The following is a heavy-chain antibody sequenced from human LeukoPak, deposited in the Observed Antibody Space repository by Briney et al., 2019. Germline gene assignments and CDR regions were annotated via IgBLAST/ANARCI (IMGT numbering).Heavy chain of an antibody. J-gene: IGHJ4*02. V-gene: IGHV1-18*01. CDR2: ISAYNGNT. D-gene: IGHD3-22*01. Sequence: ASVKVSCKASGYTFTNFGISWVRQAPGQGLEWMGWISAYNGNTNYAQKLQGRITMTTDTSTNTAYMELRSLRSDDTAVYYCARERWLGYYDSSGYRIGVFDYWGQGTLVTVSS. CDR1: GYTFTNFG. CDR3: ARERWLGYYDSSGYRIGVFDY.